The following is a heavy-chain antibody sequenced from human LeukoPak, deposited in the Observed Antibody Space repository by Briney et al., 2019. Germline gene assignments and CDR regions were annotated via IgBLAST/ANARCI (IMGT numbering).Heavy chain of an antibody. CDR2: INPNSAGT. Sequence: ASVKVSCKASGHTFTSHDFSWVRQAPGQGLEWMGWINPNSAGTNYAQKFQGRVTMTRDTSISTAYMELSRLRSDDTAVYYCAIIAAAGYFDYWGQGTLVTVSS. J-gene: IGHJ4*02. D-gene: IGHD6-13*01. V-gene: IGHV1-2*02. CDR3: AIIAAAGYFDY. CDR1: GHTFTSHD.